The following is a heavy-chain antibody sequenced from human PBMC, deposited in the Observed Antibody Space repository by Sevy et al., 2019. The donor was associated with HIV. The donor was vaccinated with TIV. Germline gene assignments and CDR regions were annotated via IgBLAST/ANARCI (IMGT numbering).Heavy chain of an antibody. CDR2: INPNSGGT. CDR1: GYTFTGYC. J-gene: IGHJ4*02. V-gene: IGHV1-2*02. Sequence: ASVKVSCKASGYTFTGYCMHWVRQAPGQGLEWMGWINPNSGGTNYAQKFQGRVTMTRDTSISTAYMELSRLRSDDTAVYYCARAVVVAAIFDYWGQGTLVTVSS. CDR3: ARAVVVAAIFDY. D-gene: IGHD2-15*01.